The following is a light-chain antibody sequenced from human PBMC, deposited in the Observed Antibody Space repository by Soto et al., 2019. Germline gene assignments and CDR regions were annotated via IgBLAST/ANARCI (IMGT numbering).Light chain of an antibody. J-gene: IGLJ1*01. CDR2: SND. Sequence: QSVLTQPPSSSGTPGQRVTVPCSGSISNIASNTVNWYQQLPGTAPKLLIYSNDQRPSGVPDRFSASKSGTSASLAISGLQSEDEADYYCASWDDSLHGHVFGTRTKVTVL. CDR3: ASWDDSLHGHV. CDR1: ISNIASNT. V-gene: IGLV1-44*01.